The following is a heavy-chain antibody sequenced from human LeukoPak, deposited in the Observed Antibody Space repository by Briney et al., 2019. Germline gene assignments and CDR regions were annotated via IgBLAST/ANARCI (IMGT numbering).Heavy chain of an antibody. D-gene: IGHD4-23*01. CDR1: GGSISSSYSY. J-gene: IGHJ4*02. V-gene: IGHV4-39*01. CDR3: ARPDSDGGNPVLDY. Sequence: SETLSLTCTVSGGSISSSYSYWGWIRQPPGKGLEWIGSVHYTGSTYYNPSLKSRITISVDTSKNQFSLKVSSVTAADMAVYYCARPDSDGGNPVLDYWGQGTLVTVSS. CDR2: VHYTGST.